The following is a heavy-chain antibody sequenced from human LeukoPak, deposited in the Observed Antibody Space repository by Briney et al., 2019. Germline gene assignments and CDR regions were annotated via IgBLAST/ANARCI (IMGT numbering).Heavy chain of an antibody. CDR2: IYYSGST. CDR3: AREMYYYDSSGYWFDP. CDR1: GGSISSSSYY. D-gene: IGHD3-22*01. V-gene: IGHV4-61*01. Sequence: SETLSLTCTVSGGSISSSSYYWGWIRQPPGKGLEWIGYIYYSGSTNYNPSLKSRVTISVDTSKNQFSLKLSSVTAADTAVYYCAREMYYYDSSGYWFDPWGQGTLVTVSS. J-gene: IGHJ5*02.